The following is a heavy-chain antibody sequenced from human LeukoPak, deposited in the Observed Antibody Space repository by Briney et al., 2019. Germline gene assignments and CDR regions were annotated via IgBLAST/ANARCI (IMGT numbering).Heavy chain of an antibody. CDR2: ISGSGDST. CDR1: GFTFSSCA. V-gene: IGHV3-23*01. Sequence: GSLRLSCAASGFTFSSCAMNWVRQAPGKGLEWVSLISGSGDSTYYPHSVKGRFTISRDNSKNTLYLQMNSLRAEDTAVYYCARAKLRSLDYWGQGTLVTVSS. J-gene: IGHJ4*02. D-gene: IGHD2/OR15-2a*01. CDR3: ARAKLRSLDY.